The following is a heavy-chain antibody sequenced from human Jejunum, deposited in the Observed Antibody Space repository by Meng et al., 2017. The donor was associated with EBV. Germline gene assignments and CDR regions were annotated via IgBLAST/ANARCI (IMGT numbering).Heavy chain of an antibody. CDR2: MSPDNGDT. CDR1: GYTYTTHH. D-gene: IGHD5-24*01. CDR3: ARGDGYNLY. V-gene: IGHV1-8*01. Sequence: VQLVQSGREVKKPGPSVKVPCKATGYTYTTHHINWVRQATGQGLEYMGWMSPDNGDTGYAQNFQGRLTMTRDTSISTAYMELSSLTSDDTAVYYCARGDGYNLYWGQGTLVTVSS. J-gene: IGHJ4*02.